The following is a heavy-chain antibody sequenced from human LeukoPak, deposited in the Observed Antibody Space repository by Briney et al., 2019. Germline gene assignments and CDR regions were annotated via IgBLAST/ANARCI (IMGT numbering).Heavy chain of an antibody. Sequence: GASVKVSCKASGYTFTGYYMHWVRQAPGQGLEWMGWINPNSGGTNYAQKFQGRVTMTRDTSISTAYMELSRLRSDDTAVYYCARMFGCSSTSCYHNYYYYMDVWGKGTTVTISS. J-gene: IGHJ6*03. D-gene: IGHD2-2*01. V-gene: IGHV1-2*02. CDR2: INPNSGGT. CDR1: GYTFTGYY. CDR3: ARMFGCSSTSCYHNYYYYMDV.